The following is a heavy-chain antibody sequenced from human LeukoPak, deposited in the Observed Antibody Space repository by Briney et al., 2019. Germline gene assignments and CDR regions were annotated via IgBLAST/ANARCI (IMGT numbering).Heavy chain of an antibody. D-gene: IGHD3-10*01. Sequence: GGSLRLSCAASGFTVSSNYMSWVRQAPGKGLEWVSVIYSGGSTYYADPVKGRFTISRDNSKSTVYLQMNSLRVEDTAVYYCAKDGSGPYYSLFDPWGQGTLVIVSS. CDR2: IYSGGST. V-gene: IGHV3-66*01. CDR3: AKDGSGPYYSLFDP. J-gene: IGHJ5*02. CDR1: GFTVSSNY.